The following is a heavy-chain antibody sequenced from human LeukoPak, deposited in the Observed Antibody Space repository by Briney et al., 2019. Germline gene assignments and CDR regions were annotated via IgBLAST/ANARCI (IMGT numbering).Heavy chain of an antibody. Sequence: PSETLSLTCAVYGGSFSGYYWSWIRQPPGKGLDWIGEINHSGSTNYNPSLKSRVTISLDTSKNQFSLKLSSVTAADTAVYYCARVAYQSNRIFHMDVWGKGTTVTVSS. V-gene: IGHV4-34*01. CDR1: GGSFSGYY. D-gene: IGHD3-9*01. J-gene: IGHJ6*03. CDR2: INHSGST. CDR3: ARVAYQSNRIFHMDV.